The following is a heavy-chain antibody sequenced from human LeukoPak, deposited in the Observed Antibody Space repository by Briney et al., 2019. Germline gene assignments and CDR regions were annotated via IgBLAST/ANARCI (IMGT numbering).Heavy chain of an antibody. V-gene: IGHV3-74*01. D-gene: IGHD1-26*01. CDR2: IYSDGSRT. Sequence: GGSLRLSCAASGFTFSDYNMRWIRQAPGKGLVWVSRIYSDGSRTTYADSVKGRFTISGDNAKNTLYLQMNRLRAEDTAVYFCARSGRGGAFDIWGQGTMVTVSS. CDR3: ARSGRGGAFDI. CDR1: GFTFSDYN. J-gene: IGHJ3*02.